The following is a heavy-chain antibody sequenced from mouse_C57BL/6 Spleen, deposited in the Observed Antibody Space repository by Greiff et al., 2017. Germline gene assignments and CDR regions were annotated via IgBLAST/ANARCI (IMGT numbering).Heavy chain of an antibody. J-gene: IGHJ2*01. Sequence: VQLQQPGAELVMPGASVKLSCKASGYTFTSYWMHWVKQRPGQGLEWIGEIDPSGSYTNYNQKFKGKSTLTVDKSSSTAYMQLSGLTSEDSAVYYCASGLFDYWGQGTTLTVSS. V-gene: IGHV1-69*01. CDR3: ASGLFDY. CDR2: IDPSGSYT. CDR1: GYTFTSYW.